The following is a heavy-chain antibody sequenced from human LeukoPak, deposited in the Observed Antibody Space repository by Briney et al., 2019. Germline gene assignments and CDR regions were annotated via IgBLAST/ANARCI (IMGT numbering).Heavy chain of an antibody. J-gene: IGHJ5*02. D-gene: IGHD2-2*01. Sequence: SETLSLTCTVSGGSLSSYYWSWIRQPPGKGLEWIGYIYYSGSTNYNPSLKSRVTISVDTSKNQFSLKLSSVTAADTAVYYCARADCSSTSCGLDPWGQGTLVTVSS. V-gene: IGHV4-59*01. CDR2: IYYSGST. CDR3: ARADCSSTSCGLDP. CDR1: GGSLSSYY.